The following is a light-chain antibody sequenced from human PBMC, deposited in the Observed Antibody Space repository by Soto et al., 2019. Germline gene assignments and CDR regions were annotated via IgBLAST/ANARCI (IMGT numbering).Light chain of an antibody. Sequence: DTQMTQSPSSLSASVGDRVTITCQASQDISNYLNWYQQKPGKAPKLLIYDASNLERGVPSRFSGSGSGTDFTFTISSLQPEDIATYYCQQYDNLPRTFGPGTKVDIK. V-gene: IGKV1-33*01. CDR1: QDISNY. CDR3: QQYDNLPRT. CDR2: DAS. J-gene: IGKJ3*01.